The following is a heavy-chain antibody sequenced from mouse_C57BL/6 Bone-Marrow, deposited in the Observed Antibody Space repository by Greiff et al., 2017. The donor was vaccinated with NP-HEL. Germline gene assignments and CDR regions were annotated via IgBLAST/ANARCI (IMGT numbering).Heavy chain of an antibody. J-gene: IGHJ4*01. CDR3: ARECDSDGDYAMDY. CDR2: ISDGGSYT. CDR1: GFTFSSYA. Sequence: EVQLVESGGGLVKPGGSLKLSCAASGFTFSSYAMSWVRQTPEKRLEWVATISDGGSYTYYPDNVKGRFTISRDNAKNNLYLQMSHLKSEDTAMYYCARECDSDGDYAMDYWGQGTSVTVSS. V-gene: IGHV5-4*01.